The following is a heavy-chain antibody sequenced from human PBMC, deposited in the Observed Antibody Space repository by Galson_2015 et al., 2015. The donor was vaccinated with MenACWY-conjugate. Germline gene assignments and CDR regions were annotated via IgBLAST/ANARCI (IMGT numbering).Heavy chain of an antibody. J-gene: IGHJ6*02. CDR3: ARHPPGGRGMDV. CDR2: ISPGDSNT. Sequence: QSGAEVKKPGESLKISCKGSGYSFSNYWIAWVRQLPGKGLEWMGLISPGDSNTRYSPAFHGQVTISADKSISTAYLQLHSLQASDTAMYYCARHPPGGRGMDVWGQGTTVTVS. V-gene: IGHV5-51*01. D-gene: IGHD1-26*01. CDR1: GYSFSNYW.